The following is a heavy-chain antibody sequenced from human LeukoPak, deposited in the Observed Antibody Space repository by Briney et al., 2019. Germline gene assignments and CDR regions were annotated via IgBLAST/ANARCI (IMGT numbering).Heavy chain of an antibody. D-gene: IGHD6-6*01. Sequence: GASVKVSCKASGYTFTSYGISWVRQAPGQGLEWMGWMNPDSGNTGYAQQFQGRVTMTRNTSINTAYMELSSLRSEDTAVYYCATAGSSSSYGMDVWGQGTAVTVSS. CDR3: ATAGSSSSYGMDV. CDR1: GYTFTSYG. V-gene: IGHV1-8*02. CDR2: MNPDSGNT. J-gene: IGHJ6*02.